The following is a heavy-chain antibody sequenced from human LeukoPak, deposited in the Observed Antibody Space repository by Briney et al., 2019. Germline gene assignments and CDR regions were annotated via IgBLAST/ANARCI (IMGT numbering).Heavy chain of an antibody. J-gene: IGHJ5*02. CDR3: ARDRVPAAITFDP. CDR1: GGSFSGYY. V-gene: IGHV4-59*01. D-gene: IGHD2-2*01. Sequence: PSETLSLTCAVYGGSFSGYYWSWIRQPPGKGLEWIGYIYYSGSTNFNPSLKSRVTISVDTSKNQFSLKLSSVTAADTAVYYCARDRVPAAITFDPWGQGTLVTVSS. CDR2: IYYSGST.